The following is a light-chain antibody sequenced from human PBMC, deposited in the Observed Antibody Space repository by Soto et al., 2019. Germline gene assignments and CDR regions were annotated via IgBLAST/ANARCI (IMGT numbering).Light chain of an antibody. V-gene: IGKV1-39*01. CDR2: AAS. CDR3: QQSFSAPLT. CDR1: QNVASY. J-gene: IGKJ4*01. Sequence: DIHMTQSPSSLSASVGDRVTITCRASQNVASYLNWYQHKPGEAPKSLIYAASKLRSGVPSRFSATGTETDFTLIITDLQPADFATYNCQQSFSAPLTFGEGTKVEIK.